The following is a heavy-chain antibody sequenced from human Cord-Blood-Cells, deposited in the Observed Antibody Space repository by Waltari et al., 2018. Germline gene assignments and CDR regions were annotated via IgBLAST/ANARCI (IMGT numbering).Heavy chain of an antibody. V-gene: IGHV4-34*01. Sequence: QVQLQPWGAGLLKPSETLSLTCAGYGGSFSGYYWSWIRHPPWKGLEWIGEINHSGSTNYSPSLKSRVTISVDTSKNQFSLKLSSVTAADTAVYYCARVDCSSTSCYKNWFDPWGQGTLVTVSS. CDR1: GGSFSGYY. CDR2: INHSGST. D-gene: IGHD2-2*02. J-gene: IGHJ5*02. CDR3: ARVDCSSTSCYKNWFDP.